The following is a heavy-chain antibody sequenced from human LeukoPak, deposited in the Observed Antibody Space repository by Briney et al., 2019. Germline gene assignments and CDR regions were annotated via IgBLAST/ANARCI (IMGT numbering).Heavy chain of an antibody. J-gene: IGHJ4*02. D-gene: IGHD2-2*01. CDR2: TNHSGST. CDR3: ARGTPPDIVVVPAATQGVYYFDY. V-gene: IGHV4-34*01. Sequence: SETLSLTCAVYVGSFSGYYWSWIRQPPGRGLEWIGETNHSGSTNYNPSLKSRVTISVDTSKNQFSLKLSSVTAADTAVYYCARGTPPDIVVVPAATQGVYYFDYWGQGTLVTVSS. CDR1: VGSFSGYY.